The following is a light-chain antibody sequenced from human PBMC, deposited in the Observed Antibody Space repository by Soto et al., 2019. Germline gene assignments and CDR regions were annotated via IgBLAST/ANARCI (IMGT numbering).Light chain of an antibody. J-gene: IGLJ2*01. V-gene: IGLV2-14*01. CDR1: SSDVRGYNY. Sequence: QSALTQPASVSGSPGQSITISCTGTSSDVRGYNYVSWYQQHPGKAPKLMIYEVSNRPSGVSNRFSGSKSGNTASLTISGLQAEDEADYYCSSYTSSSTVVFGGGPKVTVL. CDR3: SSYTSSSTVV. CDR2: EVS.